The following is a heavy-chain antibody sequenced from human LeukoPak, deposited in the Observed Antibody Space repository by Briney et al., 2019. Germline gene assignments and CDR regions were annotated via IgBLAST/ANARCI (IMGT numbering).Heavy chain of an antibody. J-gene: IGHJ4*02. CDR2: ISNDGSDE. D-gene: IGHD3-16*02. V-gene: IGHV3-30*01. CDR3: ARPTPGEFSFLIDY. CDR1: GFTFSNYA. Sequence: PGGSLRLSCAASGFTFSNYAMHRVRQAPGQGLEWVAIISNDGSDERSADSVKGRFTISRDNSKNTLYLQMNSLRADDTAVYYCARPTPGEFSFLIDYWGQGTLVTVSS.